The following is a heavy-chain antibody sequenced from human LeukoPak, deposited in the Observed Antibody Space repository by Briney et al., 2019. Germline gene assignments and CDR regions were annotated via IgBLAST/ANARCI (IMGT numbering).Heavy chain of an antibody. V-gene: IGHV4-4*07. Sequence: SETLSLTCTVSGGSISSYYWSWIRQPAGKGLEWIGRIYTSGSTNYNPSLKSRVTMSVDTSKNPFSLKLSSVTAADTAVYYCARNIVAPCTPVDVWCKGTTVTVSS. CDR3: ARNIVAPCTPVDV. CDR1: GGSISSYY. J-gene: IGHJ6*04. D-gene: IGHD5-12*01. CDR2: IYTSGST.